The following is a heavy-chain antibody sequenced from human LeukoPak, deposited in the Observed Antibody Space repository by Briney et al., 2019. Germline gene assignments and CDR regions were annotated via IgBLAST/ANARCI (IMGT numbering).Heavy chain of an antibody. V-gene: IGHV1-8*01. CDR2: MNPNSGNT. Sequence: ASVKVSCKASGYTFTSYDINWVRQFTGQGLEWMGWMNPNSGNTGYAQKFQDRVTMTMNTSTSTAYMELSSLRSEDTAVYYCARSYDSSGYYLYQYYYGMDVWGQGTTVTVSS. J-gene: IGHJ6*02. CDR1: GYTFTSYD. CDR3: ARSYDSSGYYLYQYYYGMDV. D-gene: IGHD3-22*01.